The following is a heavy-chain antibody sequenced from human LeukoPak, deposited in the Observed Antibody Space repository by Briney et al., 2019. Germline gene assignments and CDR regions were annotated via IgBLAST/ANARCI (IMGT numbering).Heavy chain of an antibody. CDR2: IYSGGST. D-gene: IGHD3-3*01. Sequence: GGSLRLSCAASGFTVSSNYMSWVRQAPGKGLEWVSVIYSGGSTYYADSVKGRFTISRDNSKNTLYLQMNSLRAEETAVYYCAKDFSITIFGVVIMPLDVWGKGTTVTVSS. J-gene: IGHJ6*04. CDR3: AKDFSITIFGVVIMPLDV. V-gene: IGHV3-53*01. CDR1: GFTVSSNY.